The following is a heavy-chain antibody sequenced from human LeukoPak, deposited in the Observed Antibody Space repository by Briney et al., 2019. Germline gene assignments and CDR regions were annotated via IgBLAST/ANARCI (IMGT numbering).Heavy chain of an antibody. V-gene: IGHV1-2*02. D-gene: IGHD1-26*01. CDR3: ARDSAVGATPTYDY. CDR2: INPNSGGT. CDR1: GYTFTGYY. J-gene: IGHJ4*02. Sequence: ASVKVSCKASGYTFTGYYMHWVRQAPGQGLEWMGWINPNSGGTSYAQKFQGRVTMTRDMSTSTVYMELSSLRSEDTAVYYCARDSAVGATPTYDYWGQGTLVTVSS.